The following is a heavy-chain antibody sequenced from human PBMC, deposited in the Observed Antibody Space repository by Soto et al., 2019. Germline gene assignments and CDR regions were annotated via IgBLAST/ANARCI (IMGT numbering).Heavy chain of an antibody. CDR2: VYSSGGT. CDR1: GGSMTIYY. J-gene: IGHJ5*02. V-gene: IGHV4-4*07. Sequence: SETLSLTCTVSGGSMTIYYWTWILQPAGKGLDWIGRVYSSGGTHYNPSLKSRVTISLDTSKNQFSLRLLSVTDADTAVYFCARGQRFSDWFDPWGQGTLVTVSS. D-gene: IGHD3-3*01. CDR3: ARGQRFSDWFDP.